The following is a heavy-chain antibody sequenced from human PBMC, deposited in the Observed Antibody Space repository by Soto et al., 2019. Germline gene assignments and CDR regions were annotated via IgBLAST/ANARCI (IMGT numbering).Heavy chain of an antibody. CDR2: INPSGGST. V-gene: IGHV1-46*01. CDR1: GYTFTSYY. Sequence: ASVKVSCKASGYTFTSYYMHWVRQAPGQGLEWMGIINPSGGSTSYAQKFQGRVTMTRDTSTSTFYMELSSLRSEDTAVYYCARAGTYCSSTSCYDRANWFDPWGQGTLVTVSS. J-gene: IGHJ5*02. CDR3: ARAGTYCSSTSCYDRANWFDP. D-gene: IGHD2-2*01.